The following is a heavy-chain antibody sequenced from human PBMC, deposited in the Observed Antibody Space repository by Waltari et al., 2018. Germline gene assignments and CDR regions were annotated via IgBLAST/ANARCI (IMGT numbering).Heavy chain of an antibody. CDR1: GFNFSTYW. CDR3: VREIKGDY. CDR2: INSGWDST. Sequence: EVQLVESGGGLVKPGGSLRLSCAATGFNFSTYWMHWVRQAPGKGLVWVSLINSGWDSTSYADPVQGRFTNSRDNAKNTLYLQMNSLGVEDTAVYYCVREIKGDYWGQGTLVTVSS. J-gene: IGHJ4*02. V-gene: IGHV3-74*01.